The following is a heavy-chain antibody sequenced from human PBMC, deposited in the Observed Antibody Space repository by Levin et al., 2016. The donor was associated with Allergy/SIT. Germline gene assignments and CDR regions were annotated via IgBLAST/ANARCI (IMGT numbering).Heavy chain of an antibody. V-gene: IGHV1-2*02. CDR2: INPDSGGT. Sequence: ASVKVSCKASGYTFSGYYMHWVRQAPGQGLEWMGWINPDSGGTYYAQKFQGRVSMTRDTSISTAYIELGRLRSDDTAVYYCARGFTLRYYYRGVDVWGQGTTVTVSS. CDR1: GYTFSGYY. J-gene: IGHJ6*02. D-gene: IGHD3-10*01. CDR3: ARGFTLRYYYRGVDV.